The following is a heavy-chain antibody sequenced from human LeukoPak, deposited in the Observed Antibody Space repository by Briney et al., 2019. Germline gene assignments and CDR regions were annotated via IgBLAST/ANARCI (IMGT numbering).Heavy chain of an antibody. D-gene: IGHD1-26*01. J-gene: IGHJ4*02. CDR3: ARDGAVGATFDFDY. V-gene: IGHV1-2*02. Sequence: ASVKVSCKASGYTFTGYYMHWVRQAPGQGLEWMGWINPNSGGTNYAQKFQGRVTMTRDTSISTAYMELSRLRSDDTAVYYCARDGAVGATFDFDYWGQGTLVTVSS. CDR1: GYTFTGYY. CDR2: INPNSGGT.